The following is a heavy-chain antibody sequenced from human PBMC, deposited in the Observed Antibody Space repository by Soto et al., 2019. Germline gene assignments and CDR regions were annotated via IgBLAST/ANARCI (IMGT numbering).Heavy chain of an antibody. CDR1: GGSISSGGYS. J-gene: IGHJ6*02. Sequence: LSLTCAVSGGSISSGGYSWSWIRQPPGKGLEWIGYIYHSGSTYYNPSLKRRVTISVDRSKNQFSLKLSSVTAADTAVYYCARVSNGVYYYGMDVWGQGTTVTVSS. CDR3: ARVSNGVYYYGMDV. V-gene: IGHV4-30-2*01. CDR2: IYHSGST. D-gene: IGHD2-8*01.